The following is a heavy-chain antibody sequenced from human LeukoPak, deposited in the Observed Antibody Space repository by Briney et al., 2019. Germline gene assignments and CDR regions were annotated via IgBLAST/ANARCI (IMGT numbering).Heavy chain of an antibody. Sequence: TGGSLRLSCAASGFTFNSYSMNWVRQAPGKGLEWVSYVSSGSGTIYYADSVKGRFTISRDNANNSLYLQMNSLRAEDTAVYYCARRTPGYCSGGSCYGFQHWGQGTLVTVSS. V-gene: IGHV3-48*04. CDR2: VSSGSGTI. J-gene: IGHJ1*01. CDR1: GFTFNSYS. CDR3: ARRTPGYCSGGSCYGFQH. D-gene: IGHD2-15*01.